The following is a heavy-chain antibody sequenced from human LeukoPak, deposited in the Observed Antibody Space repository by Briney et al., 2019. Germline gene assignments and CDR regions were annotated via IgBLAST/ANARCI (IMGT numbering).Heavy chain of an antibody. CDR1: GFSFSSYG. Sequence: PGGSLRLSCAASGFSFSSYGMHGLRQAPGKGLEGVAVISYAGSSKLYADSVKGRFTLSRDNSKNTLYLQMNSLRAEDTAVYSCARDDGENEYFQHWGQGTLVTVSS. CDR3: ARDDGENEYFQH. CDR2: ISYAGSSK. D-gene: IGHD5-24*01. J-gene: IGHJ1*01. V-gene: IGHV3-30*03.